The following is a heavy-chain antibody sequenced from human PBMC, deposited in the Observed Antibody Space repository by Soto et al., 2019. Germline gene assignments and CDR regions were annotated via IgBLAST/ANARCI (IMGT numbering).Heavy chain of an antibody. D-gene: IGHD3-22*01. CDR1: GFTFSSYA. V-gene: IGHV3-30-3*01. CDR2: ISYDGSNK. Sequence: QVQLVESGGGVVQPGRSLRLSCAASGFTFSSYAMHWVRQAPGKGLEWVAVISYDGSNKYYADSVKGRFTISRDNSKNTLYLQMNSLRAEDTAVYYCARERARYYYDKSHNGNYFDYWGQGTLVTVSS. CDR3: ARERARYYYDKSHNGNYFDY. J-gene: IGHJ4*02.